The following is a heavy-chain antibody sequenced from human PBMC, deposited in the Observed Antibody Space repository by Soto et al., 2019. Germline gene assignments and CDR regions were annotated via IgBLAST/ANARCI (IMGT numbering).Heavy chain of an antibody. CDR2: ISGGASST. V-gene: IGHV3-23*01. J-gene: IGHJ4*02. Sequence: EVQLLESGGGLIQPGGSLRLSCAASGFTFSSYAMTWVRQAPGKGLEWVSAISGGASSTFYADSVKGRFTISRDNSKNPRYLQMNNLRAEDTAIYYCAKVVTTSFYYFDYWGQGTLVTVSS. CDR3: AKVVTTSFYYFDY. CDR1: GFTFSSYA. D-gene: IGHD4-17*01.